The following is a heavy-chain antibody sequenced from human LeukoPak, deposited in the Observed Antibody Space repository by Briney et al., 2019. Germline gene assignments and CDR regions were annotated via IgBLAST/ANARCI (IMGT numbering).Heavy chain of an antibody. V-gene: IGHV3-30-3*01. CDR2: MSYDGTNK. Sequence: GGSLRLSCAASGFSFSSYAMHWVRQAPGKGLEWVAFMSYDGTNKYYADSVKGRFTISRDDAKNSLYLQMNSLRDEDTAVYYCARGDTTTGTAAVDYWGQGTLVTVSS. CDR1: GFSFSSYA. D-gene: IGHD1-1*01. CDR3: ARGDTTTGTAAVDY. J-gene: IGHJ4*02.